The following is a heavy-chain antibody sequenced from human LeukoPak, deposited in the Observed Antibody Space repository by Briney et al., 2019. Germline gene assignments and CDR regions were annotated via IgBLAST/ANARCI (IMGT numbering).Heavy chain of an antibody. V-gene: IGHV4-59*01. J-gene: IGHJ4*02. D-gene: IGHD6-13*01. CDR3: ARTSHPHGSSWLFDY. Sequence: SETLSLTCTVSGGSISSYYWSWIRQPPGKGLEWIGYIYFSGSTNYNPSLKSRVTISVDTSRNQFSLQLSSVTAADTAVYYCARTSHPHGSSWLFDYWGLGTLVTVSS. CDR2: IYFSGST. CDR1: GGSISSYY.